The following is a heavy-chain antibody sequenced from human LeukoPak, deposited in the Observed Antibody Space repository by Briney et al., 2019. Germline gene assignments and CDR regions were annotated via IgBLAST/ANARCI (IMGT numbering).Heavy chain of an antibody. J-gene: IGHJ4*02. CDR2: IYYSGST. V-gene: IGHV4-39*01. D-gene: IGHD5-18*01. Sequence: PSETLSLTCTVSGGSISSSSYYWGWIRQPPGKGLEWIGSIYYSGSTYYNPSLKSRVTISVDTSKNQFSLKLSSVTAADTAVYYCSHGYSYGYPLNYFDYWGQGTLVTVSS. CDR3: SHGYSYGYPLNYFDY. CDR1: GGSISSSSYY.